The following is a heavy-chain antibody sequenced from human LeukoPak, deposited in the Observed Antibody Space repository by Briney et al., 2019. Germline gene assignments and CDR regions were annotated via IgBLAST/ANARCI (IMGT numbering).Heavy chain of an antibody. CDR3: ARSSVSGELFYYYGMDV. Sequence: GGSLRLSCAASGFTFNSYAMDWVRQAPGKGLEWVSAISGSGGSTYYADSVKGRFTISRDTSKNTLFLQMNSLRIEDTAVYYCARSSVSGELFYYYGMDVWGQGTTVTVSS. CDR2: ISGSGGST. CDR1: GFTFNSYA. V-gene: IGHV3-23*01. J-gene: IGHJ6*02. D-gene: IGHD5/OR15-5a*01.